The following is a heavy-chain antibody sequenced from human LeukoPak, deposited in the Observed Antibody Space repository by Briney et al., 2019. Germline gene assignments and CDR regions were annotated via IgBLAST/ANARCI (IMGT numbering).Heavy chain of an antibody. D-gene: IGHD6-6*01. CDR3: AKSLSWSSSFYFDY. J-gene: IGHJ4*02. Sequence: GGSLRLSCAASGFTFSKNAMSWVRQAPGKGLEWVSAISGSGGSTYYADSVKGRFTISRDNSKNTLYLQMNSLRAEDTAVYYCAKSLSWSSSFYFDYWGQGTLVTVSS. CDR1: GFTFSKNA. V-gene: IGHV3-23*01. CDR2: ISGSGGST.